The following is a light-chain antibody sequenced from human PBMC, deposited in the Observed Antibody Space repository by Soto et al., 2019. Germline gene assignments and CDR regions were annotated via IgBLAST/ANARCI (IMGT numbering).Light chain of an antibody. CDR2: DVS. V-gene: IGLV2-14*03. J-gene: IGLJ1*01. CDR3: NSYTSNNTYV. CDR1: SSDVGAFNY. Sequence: QSALTQPASVSGSPGQAITISCSGTSSDVGAFNYVSWYQQHPGKAPKLMIYDVSNRPSGVSNRFSGSKSGNTASLTISGLRAEDEADYYCNSYTSNNTYVFGTGTKLTGL.